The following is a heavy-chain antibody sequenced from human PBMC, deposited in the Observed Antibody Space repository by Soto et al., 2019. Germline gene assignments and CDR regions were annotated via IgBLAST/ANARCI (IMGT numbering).Heavy chain of an antibody. D-gene: IGHD3-10*01. CDR1: GGSISSGGYY. CDR2: IYYSGST. V-gene: IGHV4-31*03. CDR3: AREGITMVRGVITPWYFDL. J-gene: IGHJ2*01. Sequence: QVQLQESGPGLVKPSQTLSLTCTVSGGSISSGGYYWSWIRQHPGKGLEWIGYIYYSGSTYYNPSLTSRVTISVDTSKNQFSLKLSSVTAADTAVYYCAREGITMVRGVITPWYFDLWGRGTLVTVSS.